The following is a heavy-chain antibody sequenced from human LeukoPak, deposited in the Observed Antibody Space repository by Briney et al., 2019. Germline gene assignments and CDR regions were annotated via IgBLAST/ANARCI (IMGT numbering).Heavy chain of an antibody. D-gene: IGHD2-8*01. CDR2: ISSSSSYI. CDR1: GFTFSGYS. Sequence: GGSLRLSCAASGFTFSGYSMNWVRQAPGKGLEWVSSISSSSSYIYYADSVKGRFTISRDNAKNSLYLQINSLRADDTAVYYCVREPSMVYARFDFWGQGTLVTVSS. V-gene: IGHV3-21*01. J-gene: IGHJ4*02. CDR3: VREPSMVYARFDF.